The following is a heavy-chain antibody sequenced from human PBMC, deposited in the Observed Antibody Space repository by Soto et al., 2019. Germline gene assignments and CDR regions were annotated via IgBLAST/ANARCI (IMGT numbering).Heavy chain of an antibody. V-gene: IGHV1-18*01. J-gene: IGHJ4*02. CDR2: INAHNGYT. CDR3: ARALDIGVAGAFAY. Sequence: HLVQSGAEVKTPGASVKVSCKASGYSFTSYGFTWLRQAPGQGLEWMGWINAHNGYTNYAQNLQGRVTLTTDTSTSTAYMELRSLRSDVTAVYYCARALDIGVAGAFAYWGQGTLVIVSS. D-gene: IGHD6-19*01. CDR1: GYSFTSYG.